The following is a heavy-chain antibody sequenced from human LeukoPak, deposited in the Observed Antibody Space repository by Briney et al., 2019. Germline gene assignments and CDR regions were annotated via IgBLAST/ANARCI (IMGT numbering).Heavy chain of an antibody. V-gene: IGHV5-51*01. Sequence: GESLKISCQGSGYTFASYWIAWVRQVPGKGLEWMGIIYPGDSDTRYSPSFQGQVTISADKSLSTAYLQWSSLKASDTAMYYCARPMEMATITSLNYWGQGTPATVSS. CDR2: IYPGDSDT. CDR3: ARPMEMATITSLNY. D-gene: IGHD5-24*01. J-gene: IGHJ4*02. CDR1: GYTFASYW.